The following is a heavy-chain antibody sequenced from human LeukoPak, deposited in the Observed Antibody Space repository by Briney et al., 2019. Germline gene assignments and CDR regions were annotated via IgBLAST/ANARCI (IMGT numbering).Heavy chain of an antibody. V-gene: IGHV3-30*18. CDR1: GFTFSSYG. Sequence: GGSLRLSCAASGFTFSSYGMHWVRQAPGKGLEWVAAISYDGSNKYYADSVKGRFTISRDNSKNTLYLQMNSLRAEDTAVYYCAKVLMIFGGYGMDVWGQGTTVTVSS. CDR3: AKVLMIFGGYGMDV. D-gene: IGHD3-3*01. CDR2: ISYDGSNK. J-gene: IGHJ6*02.